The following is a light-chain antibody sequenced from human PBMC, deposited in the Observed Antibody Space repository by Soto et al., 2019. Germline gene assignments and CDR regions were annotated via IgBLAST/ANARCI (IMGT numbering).Light chain of an antibody. CDR3: SSHNTIGPLQV. CDR1: SSYFGVYNY. Sequence: QSVLTQPASVSGSPGQSITISCTGTSSYFGVYNYVSWYQLHPGKAPKLMIYAVNIRTSGVSNRLSGSKSCNTASLTISGLQSEEEADYDCSSHNTIGPLQVFGPGTMLTFL. J-gene: IGLJ1*01. CDR2: AVN. V-gene: IGLV2-14*01.